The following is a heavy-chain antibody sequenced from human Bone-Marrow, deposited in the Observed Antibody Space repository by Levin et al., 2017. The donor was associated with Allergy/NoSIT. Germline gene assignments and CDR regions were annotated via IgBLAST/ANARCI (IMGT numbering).Heavy chain of an antibody. CDR3: ARRNDKLELLRGLYWYFDL. Sequence: ASVKVSCKASGYTFTSYDINWVRQATGQGLEWMGWMNPNSGNTGYAQKFQGRVTMTRNTSISTAYMELSSLRSEDTAVYYCARRNDKLELLRGLYWYFDLWGRGTLVTVSS. CDR1: GYTFTSYD. D-gene: IGHD1-7*01. CDR2: MNPNSGNT. J-gene: IGHJ2*01. V-gene: IGHV1-8*01.